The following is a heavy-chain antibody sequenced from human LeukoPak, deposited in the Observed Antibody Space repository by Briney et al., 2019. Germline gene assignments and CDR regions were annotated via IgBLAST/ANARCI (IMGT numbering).Heavy chain of an antibody. D-gene: IGHD5-18*01. Sequence: PSETLSLTCAVYGGSFSGYYWSWIRQPPGKGLEWIGEINHSGSTNYNPSLKSRVTISVDTSKNQFSLKLSSVTAADTAVYYCARGKEDTAMVREFDYWGQGTLVTVSS. V-gene: IGHV4-34*01. CDR2: INHSGST. J-gene: IGHJ4*02. CDR1: GGSFSGYY. CDR3: ARGKEDTAMVREFDY.